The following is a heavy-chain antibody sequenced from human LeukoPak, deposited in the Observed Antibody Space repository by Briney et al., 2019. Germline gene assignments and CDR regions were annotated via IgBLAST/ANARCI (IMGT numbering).Heavy chain of an antibody. V-gene: IGHV4-4*07. CDR3: ARDYYDSSGYQGNYYYYYMDV. CDR1: GGSISSYY. D-gene: IGHD3-22*01. CDR2: IYTSGST. Sequence: SETLSLTCTVSGGSISSYYWSWIRQPAGKGLEWIGRIYTSGSTNYNPSLKSRVTMSVDTSKNQFSLKLSSVTAADTAVYYCARDYYDSSGYQGNYYYYYMDVWGKGTAVTVSS. J-gene: IGHJ6*03.